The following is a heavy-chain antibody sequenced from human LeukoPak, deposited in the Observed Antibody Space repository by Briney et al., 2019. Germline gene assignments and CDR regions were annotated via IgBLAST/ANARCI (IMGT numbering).Heavy chain of an antibody. V-gene: IGHV3-48*01. CDR2: ISSSSSTI. CDR3: ARLGGYYDSSGYYYVGYFQH. D-gene: IGHD3-22*01. CDR1: GFTFSSYS. Sequence: GGSLRLSCAASGFTFSSYSMNWVRQAPGKGLEWVSYISSSSSTIYYADSVKGRFTISRDNAKNSLYLQMNSLRAEDTAVYYCARLGGYYDSSGYYYVGYFQHWGQGTLVTVSS. J-gene: IGHJ1*01.